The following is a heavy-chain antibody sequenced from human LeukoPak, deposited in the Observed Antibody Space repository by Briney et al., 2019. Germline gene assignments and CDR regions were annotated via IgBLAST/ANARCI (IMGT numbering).Heavy chain of an antibody. J-gene: IGHJ4*02. CDR2: ISGSDGRT. CDR3: ANGYYFVERPFDY. Sequence: QTGGSLRLSCAASGFTFSSYAMSWVRQAPGKGLEWVATISGSDGRTYYADSVRGRFTISRDNSKNTLYLQMNSLRAEDTAVYYCANGYYFVERPFDYWGQGTLVTVSS. V-gene: IGHV3-23*01. D-gene: IGHD2/OR15-2a*01. CDR1: GFTFSSYA.